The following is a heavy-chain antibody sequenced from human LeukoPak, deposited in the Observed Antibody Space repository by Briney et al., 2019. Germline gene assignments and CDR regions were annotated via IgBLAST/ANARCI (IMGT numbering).Heavy chain of an antibody. CDR1: GGSISPYY. CDR2: VYYSGST. CDR3: ARSTWLLDK. J-gene: IGHJ4*02. V-gene: IGHV4-59*01. D-gene: IGHD3-22*01. Sequence: SETLSLTCTVSGGSISPYYWSWIRQPPGKGLEWIGYVYYSGSTNYNPSLKSRVTISLDTSKNQFSLKLSSVTAADTAVYYCARSTWLLDKWGQGTLVTVSS.